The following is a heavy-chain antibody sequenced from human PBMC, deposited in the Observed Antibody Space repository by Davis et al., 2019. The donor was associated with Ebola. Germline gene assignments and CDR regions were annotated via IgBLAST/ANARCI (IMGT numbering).Heavy chain of an antibody. D-gene: IGHD3-9*01. Sequence: GESLKISCAASGFTFSNAWMSWVRQAPGKGLEWVGRIKSKTDGGTTDYAAPVKGRFTISRDNSKNTLYLQMNSLRAEDTAVYYCQAPYFDWLGFDPWGQGTLVTVSS. J-gene: IGHJ5*02. V-gene: IGHV3-15*01. CDR3: QAPYFDWLGFDP. CDR2: IKSKTDGGTT. CDR1: GFTFSNAW.